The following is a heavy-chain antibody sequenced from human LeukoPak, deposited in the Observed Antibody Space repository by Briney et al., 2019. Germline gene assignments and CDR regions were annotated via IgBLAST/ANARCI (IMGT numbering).Heavy chain of an antibody. CDR1: GYTFTSYG. CDR2: INTYNGNT. Sequence: ASVKVSCKASGYTFTSYGINWVRQAPGQGLEWMGWINTYNGNTNYTQKFQGRVTMTTDTSTSIAYMELRSLRSDDTAVYYCARVPQWLEYFQHWGQGTLVTVSS. CDR3: ARVPQWLEYFQH. J-gene: IGHJ1*01. V-gene: IGHV1-18*01. D-gene: IGHD6-19*01.